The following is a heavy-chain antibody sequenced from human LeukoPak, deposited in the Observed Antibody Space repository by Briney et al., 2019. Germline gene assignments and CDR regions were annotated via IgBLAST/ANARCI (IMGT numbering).Heavy chain of an antibody. V-gene: IGHV3-43*01. D-gene: IGHD6-6*01. J-gene: IGHJ3*02. CDR3: AKDRYSGRSSSSSAFDI. CDR2: ISWDGGST. Sequence: GGSLRLSCAASGFTFDDYTMHWVRQAPGKGLEWVSLISWDGGSTYYADSVKGRFTISRDNSKNSLYLQMNSLRTEDTALYYCAKDRYSGRSSSSSAFDIWGQGTMVTVSS. CDR1: GFTFDDYT.